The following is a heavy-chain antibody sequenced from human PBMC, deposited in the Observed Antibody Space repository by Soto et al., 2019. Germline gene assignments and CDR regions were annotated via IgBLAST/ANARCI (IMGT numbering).Heavy chain of an antibody. CDR1: GGSFSGYY. D-gene: IGHD3-3*01. Sequence: SETLSLTCAVYGGSFSGYYWSWIRQPPGKGLEWIGEINHSGSTNYNPSLKSRVTISVDTSKNQFSLKLSSVTAADTAVYYCARSEGGFGVVSPPKAFDYWGQGTLVTVSS. J-gene: IGHJ4*02. V-gene: IGHV4-34*01. CDR3: ARSEGGFGVVSPPKAFDY. CDR2: INHSGST.